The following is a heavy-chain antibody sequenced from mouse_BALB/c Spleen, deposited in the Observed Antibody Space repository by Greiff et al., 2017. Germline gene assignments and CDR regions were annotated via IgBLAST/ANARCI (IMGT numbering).Heavy chain of an antibody. CDR1: GYTFTSYW. CDR2: IYPGNSDT. Sequence: VQLQQSGTVLARPGASVKMSCKASGYTFTSYWMHWVKQRPGQGLEWIGAIYPGNSDTSYNQKFKGKAKLTAVTSTSTAYMELSSLTNEDSAVYYCTRSVTTVVDYYFDYWGQGTTLTVSS. J-gene: IGHJ2*01. CDR3: TRSVTTVVDYYFDY. V-gene: IGHV1-5*01. D-gene: IGHD1-1*01.